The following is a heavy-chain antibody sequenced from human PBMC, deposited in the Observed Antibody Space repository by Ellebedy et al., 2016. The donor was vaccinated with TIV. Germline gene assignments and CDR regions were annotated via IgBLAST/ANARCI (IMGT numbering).Heavy chain of an antibody. J-gene: IGHJ6*02. CDR3: ARVMYDSHPYYYYGMDV. V-gene: IGHV4-31*03. CDR1: GGSISSGGYY. Sequence: MPSETLSLTCTVSGGSISSGGYYWSWIRQHPGKGLEWIGYIYYSGSTYYNPSLKSRVTISVDTSKNQFSLKLSSVTAADTAVYYCARVMYDSHPYYYYGMDVWGQGTTVTVSS. D-gene: IGHD3-3*01. CDR2: IYYSGST.